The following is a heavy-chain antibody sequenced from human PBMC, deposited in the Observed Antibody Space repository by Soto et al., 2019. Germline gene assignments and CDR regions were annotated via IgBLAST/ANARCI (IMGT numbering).Heavy chain of an antibody. CDR2: MIPTDGST. CDR1: GYTFSDYH. Sequence: ASVKVSCKTSGYTFSDYHIHWVRQAPGQGLEWVGRMIPTDGSTMYAQKFQGRVTLTRDTSTSTAYMELTSLRFEDTAFYYCARDSYGSDYWGQGTQVTV. J-gene: IGHJ4*02. V-gene: IGHV1-46*03. CDR3: ARDSYGSDY. D-gene: IGHD3-10*01.